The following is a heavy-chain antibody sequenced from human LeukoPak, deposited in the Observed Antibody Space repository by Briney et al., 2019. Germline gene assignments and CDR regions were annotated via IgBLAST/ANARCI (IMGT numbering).Heavy chain of an antibody. V-gene: IGHV3-15*01. CDR1: GFTFSNAW. J-gene: IGHJ4*02. CDR3: TTDGDDVVTDGFDY. Sequence: GGSLRLSCAASGFTFSNAWMNWVRQAPGKGLEWVGRIKSKTDGETTDYAAPVKGRFTISRDDSKNTLYLQMNSLKTEDTAVYYFTTDGDDVVTDGFDYWGQGTLVTVSS. D-gene: IGHD2-15*01. CDR2: IKSKTDGETT.